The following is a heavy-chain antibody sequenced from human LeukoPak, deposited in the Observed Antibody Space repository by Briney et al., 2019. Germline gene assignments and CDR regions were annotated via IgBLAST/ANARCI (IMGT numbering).Heavy chain of an antibody. V-gene: IGHV3-23*01. D-gene: IGHD5-12*01. CDR2: ISGNGDDT. J-gene: IGHJ4*02. CDR3: AKDDAPARWLRSPQLLDH. CDR1: GFTFSSYG. Sequence: GGSLRLSCAVSGFTFSSYGMTWVRQALGKGLEWVSTISGNGDDTYYADSVEGRFTISRDNSENTLYLQMNSLRAEDTAIYFCAKDDAPARWLRSPQLLDHWGQGTLVTVSS.